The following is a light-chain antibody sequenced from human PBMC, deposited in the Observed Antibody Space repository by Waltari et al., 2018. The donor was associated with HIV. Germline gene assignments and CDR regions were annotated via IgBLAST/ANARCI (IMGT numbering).Light chain of an antibody. Sequence: EIVLTQSPGTLSLSPGERDTLSCGASQSVIRSRVASYQHKPGQAPRLLSYGATSRATGIPDRCSGSGSATDFTLSISRLEPEDFAMYYCQHYGISPQVTFGGGTKVEIK. CDR3: QHYGISPQVT. V-gene: IGKV3-20*01. CDR1: QSVIRSR. J-gene: IGKJ4*01. CDR2: GAT.